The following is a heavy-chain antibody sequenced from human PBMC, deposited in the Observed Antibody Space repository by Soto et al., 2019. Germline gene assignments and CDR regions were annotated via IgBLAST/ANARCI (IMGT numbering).Heavy chain of an antibody. V-gene: IGHV3-30-3*01. Sequence: QVQLVESGGGVVQPGRSLRLSCAASGFTFSSYAMHWVRQAPGKGLEWVAVISYDGSNKYYADAVKGRFPISRDNSKNPLYLQMDRLRGEGQAVDYWAGDRVKFGDYGVFDYWVQGPLVTVSS. CDR2: ISYDGSNK. CDR1: GFTFSSYA. D-gene: IGHD4-17*01. CDR3: AGDRVKFGDYGVFDY. J-gene: IGHJ4*02.